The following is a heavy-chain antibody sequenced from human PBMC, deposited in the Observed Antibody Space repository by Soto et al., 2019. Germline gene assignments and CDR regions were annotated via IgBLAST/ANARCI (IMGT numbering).Heavy chain of an antibody. CDR2: ISAYNGNT. J-gene: IGHJ6*02. V-gene: IGHV1-18*04. CDR1: GYTFTSYG. CDR3: ARDRQQYYESYGMDV. Sequence: GASVKVSCKASGYTFTSYGISWVRQAPGQGLEWMGWISAYNGNTNYAQKLQGRVTMTTDTSTSTAYMELRSLRSDDTAVYYCARDRQQYYESYGMDVWGQGTTVTVSS. D-gene: IGHD3-3*01.